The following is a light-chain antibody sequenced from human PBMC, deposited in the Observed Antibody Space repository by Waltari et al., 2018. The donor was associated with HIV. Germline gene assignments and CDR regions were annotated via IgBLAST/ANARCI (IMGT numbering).Light chain of an antibody. CDR3: SSYAGPNHLL. Sequence: QSALTQPPSASGSPGQSVTFSCTGPSRDVGAYNFLSCYQQHPGKAPKLIISGVNQRPSGVPDRFSGSKSGNTASLTVSGLQADDEADYYCSSYAGPNHLLFGGGTKLTVL. CDR2: GVN. V-gene: IGLV2-8*01. CDR1: SRDVGAYNF. J-gene: IGLJ2*01.